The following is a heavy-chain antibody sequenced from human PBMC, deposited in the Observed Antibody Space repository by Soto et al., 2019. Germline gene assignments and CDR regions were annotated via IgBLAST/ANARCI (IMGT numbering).Heavy chain of an antibody. Sequence: VQLVESGGGLVKPGGSLRLSCVASPVTFSYDGMHWVRQAPGKGLEWVAVIWHDGSSVYYADSVNGRFTISRDNSKNTLYLQMNSLRDEDTAVYFCARDTRLAVADEGAFDSWGQGTLVTVSS. V-gene: IGHV3-33*01. D-gene: IGHD6-19*01. CDR3: ARDTRLAVADEGAFDS. CDR2: IWHDGSSV. J-gene: IGHJ4*02. CDR1: PVTFSYDG.